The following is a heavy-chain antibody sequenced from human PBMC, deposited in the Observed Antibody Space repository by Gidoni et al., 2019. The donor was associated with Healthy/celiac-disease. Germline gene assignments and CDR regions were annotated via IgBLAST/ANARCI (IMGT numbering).Heavy chain of an antibody. D-gene: IGHD1-26*01. V-gene: IGHV1-2*02. Sequence: GQGLEWMGWINPNSGGTNYAQKFQGRVTMTRDTSISTAYMELSRLRSDDTAVYYCARGAHLDSGVDAFDIWGQGTMVTVSS. CDR3: ARGAHLDSGVDAFDI. CDR2: INPNSGGT. J-gene: IGHJ3*02.